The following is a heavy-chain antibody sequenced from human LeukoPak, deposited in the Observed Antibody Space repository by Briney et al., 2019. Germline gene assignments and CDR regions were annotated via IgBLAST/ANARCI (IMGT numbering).Heavy chain of an antibody. V-gene: IGHV4-39*01. Sequence: SETLSLTCTVSGGSISSSSYYWGWIRQPPGKGLEWIGSIYYSGSTYYNPSLKSRVTISVDTSKNQFSLKLSSVTAADTAVYYCARMALGGYDSSGYYPQKYNWFDPWGQGTLVTVSS. J-gene: IGHJ5*02. D-gene: IGHD3-22*01. CDR1: GGSISSSSYY. CDR2: IYYSGST. CDR3: ARMALGGYDSSGYYPQKYNWFDP.